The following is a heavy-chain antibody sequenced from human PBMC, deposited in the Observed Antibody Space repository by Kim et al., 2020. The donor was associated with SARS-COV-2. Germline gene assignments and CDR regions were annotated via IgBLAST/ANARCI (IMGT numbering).Heavy chain of an antibody. J-gene: IGHJ4*02. Sequence: GGSLRLSCAASGFIFSRYWMHWVRQAPGKGLVWVSRIVSDGSDTMYADSVKGRFTVSIDNAKRTLYLQMNSLRTEDTAVYYCVRVYYGSGTSRQHWGQGTLVSASS. V-gene: IGHV3-74*03. CDR1: GFIFSRYW. CDR3: VRVYYGSGTSRQH. D-gene: IGHD3-10*01. CDR2: IVSDGSDT.